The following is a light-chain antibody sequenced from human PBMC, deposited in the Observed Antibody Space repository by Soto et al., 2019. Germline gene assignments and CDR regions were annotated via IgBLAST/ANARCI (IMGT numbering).Light chain of an antibody. Sequence: LMTQSPATLSLSTGERATLACRASQSVSSNLAWYQQRRGQAPRLLIYGASSRATGIPARFSGSGSGTEFTLTISSLQSEDFAVYYCQQYDNWPPLTFGGGTKVEIK. V-gene: IGKV3D-15*01. CDR1: QSVSSN. CDR3: QQYDNWPPLT. CDR2: GAS. J-gene: IGKJ4*01.